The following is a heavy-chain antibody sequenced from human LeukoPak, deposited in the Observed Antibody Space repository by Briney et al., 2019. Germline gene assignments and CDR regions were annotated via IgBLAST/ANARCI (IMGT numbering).Heavy chain of an antibody. CDR1: GFTFSSYA. CDR3: VKDQVVVDATSEDRHYYYGMDV. V-gene: IGHV3-64D*06. CDR2: ISSNGGST. D-gene: IGHD2-15*01. J-gene: IGHJ6*04. Sequence: QSGGSLRLSCSASGFTFSSYAMHWVRQARGKGLEYVSAISSNGGSTYYADSVKGRFTISRDNSKNTLYLQMSSLRAEDTAVYYCVKDQVVVDATSEDRHYYYGMDVWGKGTTVTVPS.